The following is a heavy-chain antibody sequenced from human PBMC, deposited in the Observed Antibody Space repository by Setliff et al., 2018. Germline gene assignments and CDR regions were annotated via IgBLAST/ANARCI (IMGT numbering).Heavy chain of an antibody. CDR2: ISHSGST. J-gene: IGHJ3*02. Sequence: PSETLSLTCAVYGGSFTDYYWSWIRQPPGMGLEWIGEISHSGSTNYNPSLESRVSISLDTSKNQFSLRLTSVTAAVTAVYYCARGECTNDVCYESDAFDIWGQGTMVTV. CDR3: ARGECTNDVCYESDAFDI. CDR1: GGSFTDYY. D-gene: IGHD2-8*01. V-gene: IGHV4-34*01.